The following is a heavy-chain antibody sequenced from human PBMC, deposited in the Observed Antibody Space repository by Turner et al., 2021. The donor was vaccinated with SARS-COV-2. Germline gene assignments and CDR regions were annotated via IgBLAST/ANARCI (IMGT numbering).Heavy chain of an antibody. CDR1: GFTFSSYT. CDR2: ISGSGWNT. D-gene: IGHD3-22*01. Sequence: EVQLLESGGGLVQPGGSLRLSCAASGFTFSSYTMTWVRQAPGKGLQWVSAISGSGWNTYYADSVKGRFTLSRDNSQNTLYPQMDRLRAEDKAVYYCAKADRIMIVVVITLFDYWGQGTLVTVSS. J-gene: IGHJ4*02. V-gene: IGHV3-23*01. CDR3: AKADRIMIVVVITLFDY.